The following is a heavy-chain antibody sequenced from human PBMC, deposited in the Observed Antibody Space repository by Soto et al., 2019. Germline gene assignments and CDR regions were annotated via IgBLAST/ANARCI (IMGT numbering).Heavy chain of an antibody. J-gene: IGHJ5*02. V-gene: IGHV4-39*01. CDR1: GGSISSSSYY. CDR2: IYYSGST. Sequence: SETLSLTCTVSGGSISSSSYYWGWIRHPPGKGLEWIVSIYYSGSTYYNPSLKSRVTISVDTSKNQFSLKLSSVTAADTAVYYCARHTGSGSTSYQISFNGNWFDPWGKGTLVTVST. D-gene: IGHD2-2*01. CDR3: ARHTGSGSTSYQISFNGNWFDP.